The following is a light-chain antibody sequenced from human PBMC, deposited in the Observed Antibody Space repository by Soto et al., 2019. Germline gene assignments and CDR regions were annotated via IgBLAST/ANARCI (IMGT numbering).Light chain of an antibody. CDR1: SSDVGTHGY. J-gene: IGLJ3*02. CDR3: MCYAGGNNWV. V-gene: IGLV2-8*01. CDR2: DVT. Sequence: QSVLTQPPSASGSPGQSVTISCTGTSSDVGTHGYVSWYQQHAGKAPKLVIYDVTKRPSGVPDRFSGSKSGNTASLTVSGLQAEDEADYYCMCYAGGNNWVFGGGTTLTVL.